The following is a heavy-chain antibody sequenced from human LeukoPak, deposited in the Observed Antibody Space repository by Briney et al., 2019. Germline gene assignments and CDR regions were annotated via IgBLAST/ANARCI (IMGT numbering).Heavy chain of an antibody. J-gene: IGHJ6*03. CDR1: GYTLTSYY. V-gene: IGHV1-46*01. CDR2: INPSGGST. Sequence: ASVKVSCKASGYTLTSYYMHWVRQAPGQGLEWMGIINPSGGSTSYAQKFQGRVTMTRDTSISTAYMELSRLRSDDTAVYYCARVYCSSTSCYYYYYMDVWGKGTTVTVSS. D-gene: IGHD2-2*01. CDR3: ARVYCSSTSCYYYYYMDV.